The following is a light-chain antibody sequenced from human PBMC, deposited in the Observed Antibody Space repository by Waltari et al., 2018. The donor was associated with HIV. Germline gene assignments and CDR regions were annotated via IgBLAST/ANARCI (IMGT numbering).Light chain of an antibody. CDR1: SSDVGGYNY. V-gene: IGLV2-14*01. Sequence: QSALTQPASVSGSPGQSITISCTVTSSDVGGYNYVSWYQHHPGKAPTLSIYAVSKRPAGVSNRFSGSKSGNTASLTISGLQAEDEADYYCISYTSSSTRVFGGGTKLTVL. J-gene: IGLJ2*01. CDR3: ISYTSSSTRV. CDR2: AVS.